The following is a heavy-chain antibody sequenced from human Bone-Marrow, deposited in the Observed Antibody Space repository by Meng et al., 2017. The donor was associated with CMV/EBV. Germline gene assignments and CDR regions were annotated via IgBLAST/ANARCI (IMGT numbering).Heavy chain of an antibody. CDR1: GFTFDDYA. Sequence: SLKISCAASGFTFDDYAMHWVRQAPGKGLGWVSGISWNSRAIGYADSVKGRVTISRDNAKSFLYLELNSLRTEDTAFYYCTRGRSYDSGLDYWGQG. V-gene: IGHV3-9*01. D-gene: IGHD3-22*01. CDR2: ISWNSRAI. J-gene: IGHJ4*02. CDR3: TRGRSYDSGLDY.